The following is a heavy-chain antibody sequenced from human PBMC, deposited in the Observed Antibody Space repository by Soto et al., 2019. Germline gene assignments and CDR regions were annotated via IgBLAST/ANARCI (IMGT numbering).Heavy chain of an antibody. CDR1: GYTFTGYY. V-gene: IGHV1-2*04. CDR2: INPNSGGT. CDR3: ARVSDYYDSSGHNWFDP. D-gene: IGHD3-22*01. Sequence: ASVKVSCKASGYTFTGYYMHWVRQAPGQGLEWMGWINPNSGGTNYAQKFQGWVTMTRDTSISTAYMELSRLRSDDTAVYYCARVSDYYDSSGHNWFDPWGQGTLVTVSS. J-gene: IGHJ5*02.